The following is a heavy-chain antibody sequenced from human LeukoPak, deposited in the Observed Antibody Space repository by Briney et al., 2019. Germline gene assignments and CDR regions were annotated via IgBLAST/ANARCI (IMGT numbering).Heavy chain of an antibody. D-gene: IGHD2-15*01. CDR2: IRPDGSEE. J-gene: IGHJ4*02. CDR1: GFTFSSYW. CDR3: TRFSRSAESH. V-gene: IGHV3-7*01. Sequence: PGGSLRLSYAASGFTFSSYWMSWVRQTPGKGLEWVANIRPDGSEEQYVDSTKGRFSISRDNAQNSLYLQMNSLRAEDTAVYYCTRFSRSAESHWGQGTLVTVSS.